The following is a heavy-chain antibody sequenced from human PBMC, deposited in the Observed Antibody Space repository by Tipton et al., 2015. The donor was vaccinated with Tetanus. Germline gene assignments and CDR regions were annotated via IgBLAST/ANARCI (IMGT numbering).Heavy chain of an antibody. V-gene: IGHV4-39*01. CDR1: GGSISSSSYY. CDR2: IYYSGST. J-gene: IGHJ4*02. CDR3: ARWHYDILTGYSHFDY. D-gene: IGHD3-9*01. Sequence: TLSLTCTVSGGSISSSSYYWGWIRQPPGKGLEWIGSIYYSGSTYYNPSLESRVTIPVDTSKNQFSLKLSSVTAADTAVYYCARWHYDILTGYSHFDYWGQGTLVTVSS.